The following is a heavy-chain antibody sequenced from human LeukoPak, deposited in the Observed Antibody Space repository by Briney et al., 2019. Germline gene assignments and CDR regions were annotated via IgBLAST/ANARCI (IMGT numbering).Heavy chain of an antibody. J-gene: IGHJ3*02. V-gene: IGHV4-59*11. CDR2: IYYSGST. Sequence: SETLSLTCTVSGGSISSHYWSWIRQPPGKGLEWIGYIYYSGSTNYNPSLKSRVTISVDTSKNQFSLKLSSVTAADTAVYYCARGHYDFWSGYYLLNAFDIWGQGTMVTVSS. D-gene: IGHD3-3*01. CDR3: ARGHYDFWSGYYLLNAFDI. CDR1: GGSISSHY.